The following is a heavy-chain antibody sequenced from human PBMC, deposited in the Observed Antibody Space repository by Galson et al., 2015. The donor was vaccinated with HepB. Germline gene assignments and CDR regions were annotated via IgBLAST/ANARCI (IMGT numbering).Heavy chain of an antibody. V-gene: IGHV3-30*04. CDR3: AREGGDGYNLGGAFDI. Sequence: SLRLSCAASGFIFSNYAMHWVRQAPGKGLEWVALISFNGDNRFYAESVKGRFTISRDKSEHTVFLQVNSLRTEDTAVYYCAREGGDGYNLGGAFDIWGQGTVVAVSS. CDR1: GFIFSNYA. D-gene: IGHD5-24*01. J-gene: IGHJ3*02. CDR2: ISFNGDNR.